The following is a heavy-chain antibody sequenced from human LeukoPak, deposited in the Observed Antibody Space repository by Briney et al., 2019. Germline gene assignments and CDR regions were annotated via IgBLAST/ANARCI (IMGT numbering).Heavy chain of an antibody. CDR2: IYYSGST. Sequence: SETLSLTCTVSGGSISSYYWSWIRQPPGKGLEWIGYIYYSGSTNYNPSLKSRVTISVDTSKNQFSLKLSSVTAADTAVYYCARTPFYYGSGRYGFDPLGQGTLVTVSS. J-gene: IGHJ5*02. CDR3: ARTPFYYGSGRYGFDP. CDR1: GGSISSYY. V-gene: IGHV4-59*08. D-gene: IGHD3-10*01.